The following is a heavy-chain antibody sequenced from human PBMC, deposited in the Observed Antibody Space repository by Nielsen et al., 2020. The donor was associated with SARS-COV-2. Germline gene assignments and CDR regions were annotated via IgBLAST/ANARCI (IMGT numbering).Heavy chain of an antibody. D-gene: IGHD1-26*01. CDR1: GFRFSNSW. CDR2: IYAGDSDT. V-gene: IGHV5-51*01. Sequence: GESLKISCEGSGFRFSNSWVAWVRQVPGKGLEYIGVIYAGDSDTKYSPSFQGQVTMSADKSINTAYLQWNSLKASDTAMYFCARSAVGFTNYFYYRLDVWGQGTTVTVSS. J-gene: IGHJ6*02. CDR3: ARSAVGFTNYFYYRLDV.